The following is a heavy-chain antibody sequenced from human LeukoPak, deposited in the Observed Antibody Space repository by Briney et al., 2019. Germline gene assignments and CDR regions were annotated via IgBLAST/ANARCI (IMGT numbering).Heavy chain of an antibody. V-gene: IGHV1-18*01. CDR1: GYTFTSYG. CDR3: ARLVEEDGYNSGWFDP. Sequence: GASGKVSCKASGYTFTSYGISWVRQAPGQGLGWMGWISAYNGNTNYAQKLQGRVTMTTDTSTSTAYMELRSLRSDDTAVYYCARLVEEDGYNSGWFDPWGQGTLVTVSS. D-gene: IGHD5-24*01. J-gene: IGHJ5*02. CDR2: ISAYNGNT.